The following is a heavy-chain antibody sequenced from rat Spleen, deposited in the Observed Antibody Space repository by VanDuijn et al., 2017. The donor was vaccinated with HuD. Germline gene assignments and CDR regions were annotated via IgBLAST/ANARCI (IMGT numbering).Heavy chain of an antibody. CDR2: MWSDGDT. V-gene: IGHV2S63*01. Sequence: VQLKESGPGLVQPSQTLSLTCTVSGFSLTDYSVHWVRQPPGKGLEWMGVMWSDGDTSYNSALKSRLSISRDTSKSQVFLKMNSLQTEDTAIYYCTRSKGYPGVTFDYWGQGVMVTVSS. CDR3: TRSKGYPGVTFDY. D-gene: IGHD1-4*01. J-gene: IGHJ2*01. CDR1: GFSLTDYS.